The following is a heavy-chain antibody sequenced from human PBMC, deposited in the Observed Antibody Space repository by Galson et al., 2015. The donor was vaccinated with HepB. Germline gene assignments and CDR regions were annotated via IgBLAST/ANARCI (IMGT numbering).Heavy chain of an antibody. CDR3: ASSRYFDWLYKAFDI. CDR1: GFTFSSYA. D-gene: IGHD3-9*01. CDR2: IYSGGST. V-gene: IGHV3-53*04. Sequence: SLRLSCAASGFTFSSYAMSWVRQAPGKGLEWVSVIYSGGSTYYADSVKGRFTISRHNSKNTLYLQMNSLRAEDTAVYYCASSRYFDWLYKAFDIWGQGTMVTVSS. J-gene: IGHJ3*02.